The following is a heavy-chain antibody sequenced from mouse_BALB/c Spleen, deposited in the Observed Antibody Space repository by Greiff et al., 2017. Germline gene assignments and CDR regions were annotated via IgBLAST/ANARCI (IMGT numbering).Heavy chain of an antibody. J-gene: IGHJ1*01. V-gene: IGHV1-80*01. CDR3: ARCGYYVDWYFDV. CDR2: IYPGDGDT. CDR1: GYAFSSYW. Sequence: QVQLQQSGAELVRPGSSVKISCKASGYAFSSYWMNWVKQRPGQGLEWIGQIYPGDGDTNYNGKFKGKATLTADKSSSTAYMQLSSLTSEDSAVYYCARCGYYVDWYFDVWGAGTTVTVSS. D-gene: IGHD2-3*01.